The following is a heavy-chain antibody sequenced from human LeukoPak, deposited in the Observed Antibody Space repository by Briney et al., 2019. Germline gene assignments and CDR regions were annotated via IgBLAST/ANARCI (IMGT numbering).Heavy chain of an antibody. CDR2: IRYDGSNK. J-gene: IGHJ6*03. V-gene: IGHV3-30*02. CDR1: GFTFSNYG. Sequence: GGSLRLSCAASGFTFSNYGIHWVRQAPGKGLGWVAFIRYDGSNKYYADSVKGRFTIPRDNSKNTLYLQMNSLRAEDTAVYYCAKVDGNYYYYYMDVWGKGTTVTVYS. D-gene: IGHD3/OR15-3a*01. CDR3: AKVDGNYYYYYMDV.